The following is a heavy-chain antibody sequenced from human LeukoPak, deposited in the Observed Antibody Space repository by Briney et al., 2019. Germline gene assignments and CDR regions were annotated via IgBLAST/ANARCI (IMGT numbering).Heavy chain of an antibody. Sequence: GGSLRLSCAASGFTFSYYTMSWGRQPPGKGLEWVSSISSTGSSIYYADSVKGRFTISRDNAKNSLYLQMSSLRVEDTAVYYCARDDVDWNDVHWFDPWGQGTLVTVSS. CDR1: GFTFSYYT. CDR2: ISSTGSSI. V-gene: IGHV3-21*01. J-gene: IGHJ5*02. CDR3: ARDDVDWNDVHWFDP. D-gene: IGHD1-1*01.